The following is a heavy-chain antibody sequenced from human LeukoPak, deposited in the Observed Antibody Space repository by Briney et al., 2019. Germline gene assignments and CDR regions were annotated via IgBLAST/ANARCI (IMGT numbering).Heavy chain of an antibody. Sequence: GGSLRLSCAASGFTFSTYWMTWVRQAPGKGLEWVASINQDENHKHYVVSVRGRFTISRDNAKNSLFLQMNSLRAEDTAVYYCARGPHLTGGFDPWGQGTLVTVSS. CDR2: INQDENHK. V-gene: IGHV3-7*01. CDR3: ARGPHLTGGFDP. J-gene: IGHJ5*02. CDR1: GFTFSTYW.